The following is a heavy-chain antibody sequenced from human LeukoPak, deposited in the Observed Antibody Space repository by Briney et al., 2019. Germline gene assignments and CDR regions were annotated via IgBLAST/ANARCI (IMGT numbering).Heavy chain of an antibody. V-gene: IGHV1-46*03. Sequence: ASVTVSFKASGYTFTSYYMHWVRQAPGQGLEGMGLINPSGGSTSYAQKFQGRVTITRDMSTSTVYMELSSLRSEDTAVYYCARGDTYYYDSSGYYYNYWGQGTLGTVSS. D-gene: IGHD3-22*01. J-gene: IGHJ4*02. CDR2: INPSGGST. CDR1: GYTFTSYY. CDR3: ARGDTYYYDSSGYYYNY.